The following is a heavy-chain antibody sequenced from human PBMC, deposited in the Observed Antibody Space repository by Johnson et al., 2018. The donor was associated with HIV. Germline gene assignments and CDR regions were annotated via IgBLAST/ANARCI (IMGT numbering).Heavy chain of an antibody. V-gene: IGHV3-30*03. Sequence: VQLVESGGGLVQPGGSLRLSCAASGFTFSSYGMHWVRQAPGKGLEWLAVISYDGSNKYYADSVKGRFTISRDNSKNTLYLQMNSLRAEDTAVYYCARDLGGRYSGLDAFDIWGQGTMVTVSS. CDR1: GFTFSSYG. J-gene: IGHJ3*02. CDR2: ISYDGSNK. D-gene: IGHD2-15*01. CDR3: ARDLGGRYSGLDAFDI.